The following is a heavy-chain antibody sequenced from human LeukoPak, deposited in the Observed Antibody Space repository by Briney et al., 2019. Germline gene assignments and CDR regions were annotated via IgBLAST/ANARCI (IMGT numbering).Heavy chain of an antibody. CDR2: IYYSGSS. Sequence: SQTLSLTCTVSGGSISSGDYYWSWIRRPPGKGLEWIGYIYYSGSSYYNPSLKSRVTISVDTSKNQFSLKLSSVTAADTAMYYCARLMFEGMDVWGQGTTVTVSS. CDR1: GGSISSGDYY. V-gene: IGHV4-30-4*01. D-gene: IGHD3-10*02. J-gene: IGHJ6*02. CDR3: ARLMFEGMDV.